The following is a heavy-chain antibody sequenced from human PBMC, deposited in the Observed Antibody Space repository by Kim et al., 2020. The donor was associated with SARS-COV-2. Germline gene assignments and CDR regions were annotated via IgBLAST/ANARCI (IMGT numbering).Heavy chain of an antibody. Sequence: SLKSRVTRSVDTSKNQFSLKLSSVTAADTAVYYCARTNYYDSSVPYYFDYWGQGTLVTVSS. V-gene: IGHV4-59*01. J-gene: IGHJ4*02. D-gene: IGHD3-22*01. CDR3: ARTNYYDSSVPYYFDY.